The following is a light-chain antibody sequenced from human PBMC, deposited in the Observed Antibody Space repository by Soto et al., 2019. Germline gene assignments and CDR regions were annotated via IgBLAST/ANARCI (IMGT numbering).Light chain of an antibody. CDR2: GVS. V-gene: IGLV2-14*01. Sequence: SALTQPASVSGSPGQSITISCSGTRGDIGSYNYVAWYQQFPGKTPKILIYGVSNRPSGVSSRFSGSKSGNTASLTISGLQAEDEADYYCISYTGSSTSYVFGSGTKGTAL. CDR1: RGDIGSYNY. J-gene: IGLJ1*01. CDR3: ISYTGSSTSYV.